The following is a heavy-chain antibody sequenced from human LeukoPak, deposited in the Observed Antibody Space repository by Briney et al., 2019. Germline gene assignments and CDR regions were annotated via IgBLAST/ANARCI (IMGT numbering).Heavy chain of an antibody. CDR3: ARERADSSGYYFDY. V-gene: IGHV4-30-2*01. CDR1: GGSISSGGYS. D-gene: IGHD3-22*01. CDR2: IYHSGST. J-gene: IGHJ4*02. Sequence: PSETLSLTCAVSGGSISSGGYSWSWIRQPPGKGLEWIGYIYHSGSTYYNPSLKSRVTISVDRSKNQFSLKLSSVTAADTAVYYCARERADSSGYYFDYWGQGTLVTVSS.